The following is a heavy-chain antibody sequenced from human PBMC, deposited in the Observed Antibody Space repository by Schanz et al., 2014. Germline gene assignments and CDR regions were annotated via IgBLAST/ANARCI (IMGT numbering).Heavy chain of an antibody. J-gene: IGHJ4*02. CDR3: ARDRGYCSGGSCLTFDY. Sequence: QVQLVESGGGVVQPGRSLRLSCAAYGFTLSSYAMHWVRQAPGKGLEWVAVISYDGSNKYYADSVKGRFTISRDNSKNTLYLQMTALRAEDTAAYYCARDRGYCSGGSCLTFDYWVQGTLVTVSS. CDR2: ISYDGSNK. D-gene: IGHD2-15*01. CDR1: GFTLSSYA. V-gene: IGHV3-30-3*01.